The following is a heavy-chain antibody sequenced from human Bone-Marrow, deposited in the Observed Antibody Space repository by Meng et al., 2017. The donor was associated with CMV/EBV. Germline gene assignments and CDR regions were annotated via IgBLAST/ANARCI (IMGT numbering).Heavy chain of an antibody. CDR3: AKDPAEITIFGVVIIGYFDY. V-gene: IGHV3-13*01. CDR2: IGTAGDT. D-gene: IGHD3-3*01. Sequence: HWVRQATGKGLEWVSGIGTAGDTNYPGPVKGRFTISRENAKNSLYLQMNSLRAGDTAVYYCAKDPAEITIFGVVIIGYFDYWGQGTLVTVSS. J-gene: IGHJ4*02.